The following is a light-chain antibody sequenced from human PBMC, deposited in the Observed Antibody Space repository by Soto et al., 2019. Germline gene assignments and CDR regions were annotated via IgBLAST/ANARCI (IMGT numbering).Light chain of an antibody. CDR1: SSNIGSRN. Sequence: QAVVTQPPSASGTPGQRVTISCSGGSSNIGSRNVNWYQHLPGTAPKLLIYGHNQRPSGVPDRFSGSKSGTSASLAISGLQSEDEADYYCSSYTSSSIVVFGGGTQLTVL. J-gene: IGLJ2*01. V-gene: IGLV1-44*01. CDR3: SSYTSSSIVV. CDR2: GHN.